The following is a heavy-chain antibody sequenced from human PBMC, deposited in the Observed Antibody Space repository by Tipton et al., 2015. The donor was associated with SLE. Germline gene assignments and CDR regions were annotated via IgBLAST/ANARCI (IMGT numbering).Heavy chain of an antibody. D-gene: IGHD3-3*01. V-gene: IGHV3-30-3*01. CDR1: GFTFSSYV. CDR3: ARDYSDFWSGYIGDAFDI. Sequence: SLRLSCAASGFTFSSYVMHWVRQAPGKGLEWVAVISFDGSNIFYAESVQGRFIISRDNAKNSLYLQMNSLRAEDTAVYYCARDYSDFWSGYIGDAFDIWGQGAMVTVSS. CDR2: ISFDGSNI. J-gene: IGHJ3*02.